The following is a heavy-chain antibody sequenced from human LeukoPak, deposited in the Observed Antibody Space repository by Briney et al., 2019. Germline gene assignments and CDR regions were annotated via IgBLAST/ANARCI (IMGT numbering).Heavy chain of an antibody. CDR2: ISGSGGST. Sequence: GGSLGLSCAASGFTFSSYAMSWVRQAPGKGLEWVSAISGSGGSTYYADSVKGRFTISRDNSKNTLYLQMNSLRAEDTAVYYCALAGATVTASTSFDYWGQGTLVTVPS. J-gene: IGHJ4*02. D-gene: IGHD4-11*01. V-gene: IGHV3-23*01. CDR3: ALAGATVTASTSFDY. CDR1: GFTFSSYA.